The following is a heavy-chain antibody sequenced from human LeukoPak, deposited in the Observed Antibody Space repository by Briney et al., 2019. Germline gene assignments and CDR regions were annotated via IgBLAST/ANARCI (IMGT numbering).Heavy chain of an antibody. CDR3: ARHSSSWYDDFDY. V-gene: IGHV1-69*13. D-gene: IGHD6-13*01. J-gene: IGHJ4*02. CDR1: GGTFSSYA. CDR2: IIPIFGTA. Sequence: ASVKVSCKASGGTFSSYAISWVRQAPGQGLEWMGGIIPIFGTANYAQKFQGRVTITADESTSTAYMELSSLRSEDTAVYYCARHSSSWYDDFDYWGQGTLVTVSS.